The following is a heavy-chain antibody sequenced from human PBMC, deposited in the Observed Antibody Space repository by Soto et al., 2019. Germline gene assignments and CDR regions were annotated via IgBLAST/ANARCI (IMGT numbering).Heavy chain of an antibody. CDR1: GGSISSGGYY. D-gene: IGHD2-15*01. Sequence: PSETLSLTCTVSGGSISSGGYYWTWIRQHPGKGLEWIGYIYYSGSTYYNPSLKSRVTISVDTSKNQFSLKLSSVTAADTAVYYCARSVVVVVAANIDAFDIWGQGTMVTVSS. CDR2: IYYSGST. CDR3: ARSVVVVVAANIDAFDI. V-gene: IGHV4-31*03. J-gene: IGHJ3*02.